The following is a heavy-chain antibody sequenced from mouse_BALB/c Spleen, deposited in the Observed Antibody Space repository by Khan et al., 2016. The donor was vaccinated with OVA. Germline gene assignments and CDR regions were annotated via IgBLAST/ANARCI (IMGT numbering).Heavy chain of an antibody. CDR1: GFTFRNYG. CDR3: ARDYWFAY. CDR2: ISSGDTI. Sequence: DVMLVESGGGLVKPGGSLKLSCAASGFTFRNYGVSWVRQTPEKRLEWVASISSGDTIYYPNRVKGRLTISRDNDRNILDLQMSSVRSEDAAMYYCARDYWFAYWGQGTLVTVSA. V-gene: IGHV5-6-5*01. J-gene: IGHJ3*01.